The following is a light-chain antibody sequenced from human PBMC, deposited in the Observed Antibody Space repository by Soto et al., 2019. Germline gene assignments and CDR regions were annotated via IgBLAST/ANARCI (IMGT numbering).Light chain of an antibody. V-gene: IGKV1-5*03. Sequence: DIQMTQSPSTLSASVGDTVIITCRASQNIKNWLAWYQQKPGKAPQLLIYETSNLESGVPSRFSGSGSGTEATLTINSLQPDDFATYYCQLYSTYSLFTFGPGTKVDIK. J-gene: IGKJ3*01. CDR1: QNIKNW. CDR3: QLYSTYSLFT. CDR2: ETS.